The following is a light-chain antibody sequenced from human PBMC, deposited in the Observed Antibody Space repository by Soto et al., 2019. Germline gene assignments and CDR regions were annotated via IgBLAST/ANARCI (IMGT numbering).Light chain of an antibody. J-gene: IGKJ4*01. CDR1: QIVSSTY. CDR3: QHDYNLLT. Sequence: EIVMTQSPATLSVFPGERATLSCRASQIVSSTYLAWFQQKPGQAPGLLIYGASTRATAIPARFSGSGSGTDFTLTVSSLQPEDFAVYYCQHDYNLLTFGGGTKVDI. V-gene: IGKV3D-7*01. CDR2: GAS.